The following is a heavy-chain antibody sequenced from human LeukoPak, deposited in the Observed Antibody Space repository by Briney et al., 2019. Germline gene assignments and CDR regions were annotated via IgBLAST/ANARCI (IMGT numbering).Heavy chain of an antibody. CDR2: IYSGGST. D-gene: IGHD6-19*01. CDR3: ARKRRQWLAFDY. Sequence: GGSLRLSCAASGFTVSSNYMSWVRQAPGKGLEWVSVIYSGGSTYYADSVKGRFTISRDNSKNTLYLQMNSLRAEDTAVYYCARKRRQWLAFDYWGQGTLVTVSS. CDR1: GFTVSSNY. J-gene: IGHJ4*02. V-gene: IGHV3-53*01.